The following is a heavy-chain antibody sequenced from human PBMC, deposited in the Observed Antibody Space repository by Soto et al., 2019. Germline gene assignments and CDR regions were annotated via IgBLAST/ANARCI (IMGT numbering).Heavy chain of an antibody. CDR1: GFTFSSYG. V-gene: IGHV3-30*18. J-gene: IGHJ6*04. D-gene: IGHD2-15*01. CDR2: ISYDGSNK. CDR3: AKDLPAWGRYCSGGSCYPPSSGIDV. Sequence: GGSLRLSCAASGFTFSSYGMHWVRQAPGKGLEWVAVISYDGSNKYYADSVKGRFTISRDNSKNTLYLQMNSLRAEDTAVYYCAKDLPAWGRYCSGGSCYPPSSGIDVWGKGTTVTVSS.